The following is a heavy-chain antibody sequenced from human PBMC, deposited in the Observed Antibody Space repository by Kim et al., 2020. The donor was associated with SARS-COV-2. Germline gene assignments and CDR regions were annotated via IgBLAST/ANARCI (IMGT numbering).Heavy chain of an antibody. CDR3: GREQTAGFYAH. Sequence: ASVKVSCKASGYTFTSYHIHWVRQAPGQGLEWMGIINPSRGDTHYAQKFQGRFTMTTDTSASTLYMELSSLTSEDTAVYYCGREQTAGFYAHWGQGPLVTVSS. D-gene: IGHD2-21*02. V-gene: IGHV1-46*01. CDR2: INPSRGDT. J-gene: IGHJ4*02. CDR1: GYTFTSYH.